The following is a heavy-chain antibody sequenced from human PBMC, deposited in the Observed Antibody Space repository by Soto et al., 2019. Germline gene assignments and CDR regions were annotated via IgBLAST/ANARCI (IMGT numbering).Heavy chain of an antibody. D-gene: IGHD5-18*01. CDR3: SKDLVLGDFLDTDTHDY. J-gene: IGHJ4*02. CDR1: FGNFSDYA. V-gene: IGHV3-23*01. Sequence: VDSQILSSGASFGNFSDYAMVWVRATAGKGLEWVSAISGSGGSTDYADSVKGRFTISIDNSKNTLYLQMNSLRAEDTAVYYCSKDLVLGDFLDTDTHDYWGQGTLV. CDR2: ISGSGGST.